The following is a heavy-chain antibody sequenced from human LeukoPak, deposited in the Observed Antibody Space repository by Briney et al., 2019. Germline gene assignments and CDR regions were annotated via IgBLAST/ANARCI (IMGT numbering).Heavy chain of an antibody. J-gene: IGHJ5*02. CDR3: VRDGAGFKGYMYFCDQ. CDR2: LIPNGGAT. D-gene: IGHD5-24*01. Sequence: PLGALRHSRLASRFIPSSYALHWVRPAPGKGLEHVATLIPNGGATHLADSVKGTFTMSRDKFKNTLSLQMSSLRVGDTDVYYCVRDGAGFKGYMYFCDQWAQGPGVTVLS. CDR1: RFIPSSYA. V-gene: IGHV3-64D*06.